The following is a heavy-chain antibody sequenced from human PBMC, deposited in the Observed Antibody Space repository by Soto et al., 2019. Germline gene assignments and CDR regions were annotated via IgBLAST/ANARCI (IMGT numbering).Heavy chain of an antibody. V-gene: IGHV3-30*18. CDR3: AKDFVPSSRTHLVLN. J-gene: IGHJ4*02. Sequence: QVQLVESGGGAVQPGRSLRLSCAASGFTFRSYGMHWVRQAPGKGLEWVAVISHDGNYKYYVDSVKGRFTISRDNSKNTLYLQMSSLRAEDAAVYYCAKDFVPSSRTHLVLNWGQGTLVTVSS. CDR2: ISHDGNYK. CDR1: GFTFRSYG. D-gene: IGHD3-3*01.